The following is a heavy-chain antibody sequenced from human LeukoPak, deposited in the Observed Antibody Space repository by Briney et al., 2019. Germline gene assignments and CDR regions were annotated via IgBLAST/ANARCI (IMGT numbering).Heavy chain of an antibody. CDR2: IYYSGST. CDR1: GGSISSYY. Sequence: SETLSLTCTVSGGSISSYYWSWIRQPPGKGLEWIGYIYYSGSTNYNPSLKSRVTISVDTSKNQFSLKLSSVTAADTAVYYCARVTSLSGFGYWGQGTLVTVSS. V-gene: IGHV4-59*08. CDR3: ARVTSLSGFGY. J-gene: IGHJ4*02.